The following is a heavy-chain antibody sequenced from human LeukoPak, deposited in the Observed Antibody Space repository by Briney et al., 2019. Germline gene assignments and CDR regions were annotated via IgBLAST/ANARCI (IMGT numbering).Heavy chain of an antibody. D-gene: IGHD2-15*01. J-gene: IGHJ4*02. CDR2: INPSGGST. V-gene: IGHV1-46*01. CDR3: ARDLNCSGGSCYAFDY. Sequence: ASVKVSCKASGYTFTSYYMHWVRQAPGQGLEWMGMINPSGGSTSYAQKFQGRVTMTRDTSTSTVYMELSSLRSEDTAVYYCARDLNCSGGSCYAFDYWGQGTLVTVSS. CDR1: GYTFTSYY.